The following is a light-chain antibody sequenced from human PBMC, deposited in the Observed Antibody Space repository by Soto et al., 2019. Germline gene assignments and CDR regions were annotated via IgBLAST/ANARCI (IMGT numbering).Light chain of an antibody. CDR1: QYINTR. J-gene: IGKJ1*01. CDR3: HQRQSWPRT. CDR2: QTS. V-gene: IGKV3-11*01. Sequence: IVVSVSPATLSSLKGDRVSLSCRASQYINTRLAWYQHRPGQAPRLLIYQTSIRAAGIPARFSASGTGTDFTLTISDVQPEDFAVYYCHQRQSWPRTFGQGTKVDI.